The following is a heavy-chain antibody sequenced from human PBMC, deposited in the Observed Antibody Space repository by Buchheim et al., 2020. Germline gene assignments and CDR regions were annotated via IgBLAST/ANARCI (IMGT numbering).Heavy chain of an antibody. Sequence: EVQLVESGGGLVQPGGSLRLSCAASGFTFSNYWMHWVRQAPGKGLVWVSCINADRSSTTYADSVKGRFTFSRDNAQNTLYLQMSSLRAEDTAVYYCARRAHYGMDVWGQGTT. V-gene: IGHV3-74*03. CDR3: ARRAHYGMDV. CDR2: INADRSST. J-gene: IGHJ6*02. CDR1: GFTFSNYW.